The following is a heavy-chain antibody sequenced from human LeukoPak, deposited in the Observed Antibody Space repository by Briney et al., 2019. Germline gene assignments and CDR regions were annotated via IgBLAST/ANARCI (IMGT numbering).Heavy chain of an antibody. D-gene: IGHD6-19*01. J-gene: IGHJ3*02. V-gene: IGHV3-48*03. CDR2: ISSSGSTI. CDR3: ARTQWLESDAFDI. CDR1: GFTFSSYE. Sequence: GGSLRLSCAASGFTFSSYEMNWVRQAPGKGLEWVSYISSSGSTIYYADSVKGRFTISRDNSKNTLYLQMNSLRAEDTAVYYCARTQWLESDAFDIWGQGTMVTVSS.